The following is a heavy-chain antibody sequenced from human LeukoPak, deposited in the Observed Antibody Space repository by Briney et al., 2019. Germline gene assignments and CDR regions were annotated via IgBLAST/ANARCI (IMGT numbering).Heavy chain of an antibody. J-gene: IGHJ4*02. V-gene: IGHV3-66*01. CDR3: ARAGPSSSWHQFDY. D-gene: IGHD6-13*01. CDR2: IYSGGRT. CDR1: GFTFSSHG. Sequence: GGSLRLSCAASGFTFSSHGMHWVRQAPGKGLEWVSVIYSGGRTYYADSVKGRFTISRDNSKNTLCLQMNRLRAEDTAVYYCARAGPSSSWHQFDYWGQGTLVTVSS.